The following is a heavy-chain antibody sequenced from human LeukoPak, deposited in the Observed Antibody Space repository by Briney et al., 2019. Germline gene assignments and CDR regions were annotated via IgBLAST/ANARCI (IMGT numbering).Heavy chain of an antibody. D-gene: IGHD1-26*01. CDR2: ISSSSSYT. CDR3: ARDRVGATGEDAFDI. J-gene: IGHJ3*02. CDR1: GFTFSNAW. Sequence: GGSLRLSCAASGFTFSNAWMSWVRQAPGKGLEWISYISSSSSYTNYADSVKGRFTISRDNAKNSLYLQMNSLRAEDTAVYYCARDRVGATGEDAFDIWGQGTMVTVSS. V-gene: IGHV3-11*06.